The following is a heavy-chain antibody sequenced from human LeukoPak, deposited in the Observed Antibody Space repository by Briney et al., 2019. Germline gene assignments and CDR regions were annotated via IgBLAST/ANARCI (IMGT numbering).Heavy chain of an antibody. CDR1: GFTFSSYG. Sequence: PGGSLRLSCAASGFTFSSYGMHWVRQAPGKGLEWVAVISYDGSNKYYADSVKGRFTISRDNSKNTLYLQMNSLRAEDTAVYYCARDAPLRYYYDGSGYYSHYFDYWGQGTLVTVSS. V-gene: IGHV3-30*03. J-gene: IGHJ4*02. D-gene: IGHD3-22*01. CDR2: ISYDGSNK. CDR3: ARDAPLRYYYDGSGYYSHYFDY.